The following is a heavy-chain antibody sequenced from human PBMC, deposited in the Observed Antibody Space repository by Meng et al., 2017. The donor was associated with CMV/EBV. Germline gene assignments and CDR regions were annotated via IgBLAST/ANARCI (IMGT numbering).Heavy chain of an antibody. CDR3: AKSSEQNWNYGGWYFDL. J-gene: IGHJ2*01. CDR2: IYTSGST. V-gene: IGHV4-4*07. Sequence: VQLAGSGPGLVKPSETLSLTCTVSGGSISSYYWSWIRQPAGKGLEWIGRIYTSGSTNYNPSLKSRVTMSVDTSKNQFSLKLSSVTAADTAVYYCAKSSEQNWNYGGWYFDLWGRGTLVTVSS. D-gene: IGHD1-7*01. CDR1: GGSISSYY.